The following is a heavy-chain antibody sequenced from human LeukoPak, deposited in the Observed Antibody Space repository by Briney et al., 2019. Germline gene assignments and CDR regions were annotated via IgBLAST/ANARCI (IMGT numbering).Heavy chain of an antibody. V-gene: IGHV4-59*01. CDR2: IYYSGST. J-gene: IGHJ6*02. CDR1: GGSISSYY. Sequence: PSETLSLTCTVSGGSISSYYWSWIRQPPGKGLEWIGYIYYSGSTNYNPSLKSRVTISVDTSKNQFSLKLSSVTAADTAVYYCARFGVYDILTGYRYGMDVWGQGTTVTVSS. D-gene: IGHD3-9*01. CDR3: ARFGVYDILTGYRYGMDV.